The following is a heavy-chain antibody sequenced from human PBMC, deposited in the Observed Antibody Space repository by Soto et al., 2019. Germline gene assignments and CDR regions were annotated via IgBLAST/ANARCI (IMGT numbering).Heavy chain of an antibody. CDR2: ISSSSSTI. Sequence: GESLKISCAASGFTFSSYSMNWVRQAPGKGLEWVSYISSSSSTIYYADSVKGRFTISRDNAKNSLYLQMNSLRAEDTAVYYCARDARGRRDYIWGSYRSRWFDPWGQGTLVTVSS. D-gene: IGHD3-16*02. CDR3: ARDARGRRDYIWGSYRSRWFDP. V-gene: IGHV3-48*01. CDR1: GFTFSSYS. J-gene: IGHJ5*02.